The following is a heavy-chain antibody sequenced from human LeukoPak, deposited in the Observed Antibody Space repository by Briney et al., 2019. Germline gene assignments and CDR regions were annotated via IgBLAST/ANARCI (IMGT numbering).Heavy chain of an antibody. CDR2: IYYSGST. Sequence: PSETLSLTCTVSGGSISSSSYYWGWIRQPPGKGLEWIGSIYYSGSTYYNPSLKSRVTISVDTSKNQFSLKLSSVTAADTAVYYCARVGFNPRTGAYYFDYWGQGTLVTVS. V-gene: IGHV4-39*07. D-gene: IGHD3-10*01. J-gene: IGHJ4*02. CDR1: GGSISSSSYY. CDR3: ARVGFNPRTGAYYFDY.